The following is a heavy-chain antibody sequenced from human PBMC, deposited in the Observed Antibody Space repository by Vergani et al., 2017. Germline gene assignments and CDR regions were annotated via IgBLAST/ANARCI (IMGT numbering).Heavy chain of an antibody. D-gene: IGHD6-6*01. Sequence: EVQLVESGGGLVQPGGSLRLSCAASGFTFSTYDMHWVRQATGKGLEWVSAIGTAGDTYYPGSVKGRFTISRENAKNSLYLQMIGLRAGDTAVYYCARRDSSSPALDYWDQGTLITVSS. CDR1: GFTFSTYD. CDR3: ARRDSSSPALDY. V-gene: IGHV3-13*01. CDR2: IGTAGDT. J-gene: IGHJ4*02.